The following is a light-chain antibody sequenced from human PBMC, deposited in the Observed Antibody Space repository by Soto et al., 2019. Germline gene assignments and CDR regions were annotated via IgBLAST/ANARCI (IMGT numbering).Light chain of an antibody. V-gene: IGKV1-39*01. CDR2: AAS. CDR1: QNIGTS. J-gene: IGKJ2*01. CDR3: QQSSFSGYT. Sequence: DIQMTQSPSSLSASVGDRVTITCRASQNIGTSLNWYQQRPGKDPQVLIYAASSLQNGVSSRFRGSGSGTNFTLPVSSLQPEDFAIYYCQQSSFSGYTFGQGTNLDIK.